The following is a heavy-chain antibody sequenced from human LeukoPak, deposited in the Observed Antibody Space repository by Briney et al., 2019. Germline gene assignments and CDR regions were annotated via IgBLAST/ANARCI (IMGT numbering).Heavy chain of an antibody. CDR1: GFTFSSYA. D-gene: IGHD2-2*02. J-gene: IGHJ4*02. V-gene: IGHV3-23*01. Sequence: GSLRLSCSASGFTFSSYAMSWVRQAPGKGLEWVSAISGSGGSTYYADSVKGRFTISRDNSKNTLYLQMNSLRAEDTAVYYCAKDRDLEPAAIDYWGQGTLVTVSS. CDR3: AKDRDLEPAAIDY. CDR2: ISGSGGST.